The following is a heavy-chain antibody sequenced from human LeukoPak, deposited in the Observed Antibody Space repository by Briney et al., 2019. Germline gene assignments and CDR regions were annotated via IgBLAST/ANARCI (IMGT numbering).Heavy chain of an antibody. CDR2: IYPGDSDT. CDR3: ARGAQRRITIFGVVPFDI. CDR1: GYSFTSYW. J-gene: IGHJ3*02. V-gene: IGHV5-51*01. Sequence: GESLKISCKGSGYSFTSYWIGWVRQMPGKGLEWMGIIYPGDSDTRYSPSFQGQVTISADKSISTAYLQWSSLKASDTAMYYCARGAQRRITIFGVVPFDIWGQGTMVTVSS. D-gene: IGHD3-3*01.